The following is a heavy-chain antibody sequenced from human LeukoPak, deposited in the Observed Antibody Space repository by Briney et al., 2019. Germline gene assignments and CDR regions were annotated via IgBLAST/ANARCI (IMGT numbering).Heavy chain of an antibody. J-gene: IGHJ1*01. V-gene: IGHV1-2*02. CDR2: INPNSGGT. Sequence: GASVKVSCKASGYTFTGYYMHWVRQAPGQGLEWMGWINPNSGGTNYAQKFQGRVTMTRDTSISTAYMELSRLRSDDTAVYYCARGGVGYSSSWLEEHWGQGTLVTVSS. CDR3: ARGGVGYSSSWLEEH. CDR1: GYTFTGYY. D-gene: IGHD6-13*01.